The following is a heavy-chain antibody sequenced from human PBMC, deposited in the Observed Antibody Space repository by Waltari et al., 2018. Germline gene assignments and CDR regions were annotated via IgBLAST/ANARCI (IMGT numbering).Heavy chain of an antibody. J-gene: IGHJ4*02. Sequence: QVQLVESGGGVVQPGRSLRLSCAASGFTFSSYGMHWVRQAPGKGMGWGAVICDWGSTKYSADSVEGLFTISRDNSKNTLYLQMNSLRAEDTAVYYCARDYGDYVSSLDYWGQGTLVTVSS. CDR1: GFTFSSYG. V-gene: IGHV3-33*08. CDR3: ARDYGDYVSSLDY. CDR2: ICDWGSTK. D-gene: IGHD4-17*01.